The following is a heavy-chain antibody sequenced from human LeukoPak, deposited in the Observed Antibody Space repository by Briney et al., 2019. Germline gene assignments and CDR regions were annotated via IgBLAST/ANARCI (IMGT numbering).Heavy chain of an antibody. CDR2: IYYSGST. D-gene: IGHD6-19*01. V-gene: IGHV4-39*01. CDR3: ARHKYSSGWPPEGAFDI. Sequence: TSETLSLTCAVYGGSFSGYYWGWIRQPPRKGLEWIASIYYSGSTYYNPSLKSRVTISVDTSKNQFSLKLSSVTAADTAVYYCARHKYSSGWPPEGAFDIWGQGTMVTVSS. CDR1: GGSFSGYY. J-gene: IGHJ3*02.